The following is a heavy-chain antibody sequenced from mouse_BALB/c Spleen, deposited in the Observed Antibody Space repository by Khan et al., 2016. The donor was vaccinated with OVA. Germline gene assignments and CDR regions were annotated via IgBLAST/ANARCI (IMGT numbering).Heavy chain of an antibody. CDR3: ARRSYGYYWFAY. CDR2: IDPENGDI. CDR1: GYNIKDYY. J-gene: IGHJ3*01. V-gene: IGHV14-1*02. Sequence: EVKLLESGAELVRPGALVKLSCKASGYNIKDYYMNWVKQRPEQGLEWIGWIDPENGDIIYDPKFQGKASITSDTSSTPAYLQLSSLTSEDAAVYYCARRSYGYYWFAYWGQGTLVTVSA. D-gene: IGHD2-2*01.